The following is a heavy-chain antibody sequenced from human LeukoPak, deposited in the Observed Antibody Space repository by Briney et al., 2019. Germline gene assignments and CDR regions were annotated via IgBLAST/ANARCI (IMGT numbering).Heavy chain of an antibody. CDR2: IYYSGST. V-gene: IGHV4-59*01. CDR3: ARGDRSMVTPFDY. Sequence: SETLSLTCTVSGGSISSYYWSWIRQPPGKGLEWIGYIYYSGSTNYNPSLKSRVTISVDTFKNQFSLKLTSVTAADTAVYYCARGDRSMVTPFDYWGQGTLVTVSS. J-gene: IGHJ4*02. CDR1: GGSISSYY. D-gene: IGHD5-18*01.